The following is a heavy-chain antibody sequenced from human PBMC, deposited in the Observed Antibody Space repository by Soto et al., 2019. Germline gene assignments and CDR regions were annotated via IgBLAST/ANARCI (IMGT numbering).Heavy chain of an antibody. Sequence: GSSVKVSCKASGYTFTSYGISWVRQAPGQGLEWMGCISAYNGNTNYAQKLQGRVTMTTDTYTSTAYMQLRSLRSDDTAVYYCAGRLDWFDPWGQGTLVTVSS. D-gene: IGHD2-21*01. CDR3: AGRLDWFDP. V-gene: IGHV1-18*04. CDR2: ISAYNGNT. CDR1: GYTFTSYG. J-gene: IGHJ5*02.